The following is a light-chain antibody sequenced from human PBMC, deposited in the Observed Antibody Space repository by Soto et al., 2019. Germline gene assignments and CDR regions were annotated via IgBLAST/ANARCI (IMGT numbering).Light chain of an antibody. Sequence: QSALTQPASVSGSPGQSITISCTGTSSDVGGYNYVSWYQQHPGKAPKLKIYDVSNRPSGVSNRFSGSKSGNTASLTISGLQAEDEADYYCSSYTSSSTLPYVFGTGTKVTVL. CDR1: SSDVGGYNY. V-gene: IGLV2-14*01. CDR2: DVS. J-gene: IGLJ1*01. CDR3: SSYTSSSTLPYV.